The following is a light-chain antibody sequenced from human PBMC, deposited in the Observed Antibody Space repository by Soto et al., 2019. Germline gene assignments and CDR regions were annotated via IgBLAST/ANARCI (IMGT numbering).Light chain of an antibody. J-gene: IGLJ3*02. CDR1: SSNIGNNY. V-gene: IGLV1-51*02. CDR2: ENN. Sequence: QSVLTQPPSVSAAPGQKVTISCSGSSSNIGNNYVSWYQQLPGTAPKLLIYENNKRPSGIPDRFSGSKSGTSATLGITGLQTGDEDDYYCGTWDSSPWVFGGGTKLTVL. CDR3: GTWDSSPWV.